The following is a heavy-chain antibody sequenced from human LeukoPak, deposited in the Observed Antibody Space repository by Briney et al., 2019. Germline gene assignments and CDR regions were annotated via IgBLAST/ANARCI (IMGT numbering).Heavy chain of an antibody. CDR1: GLTVSNHW. J-gene: IGHJ5*02. V-gene: IGHV3-7*03. CDR3: ASLDTAKQPLANH. CDR2: IREERGQE. D-gene: IGHD5-18*01. Sequence: GGSLRLSCVASGLTVSNHWMSWVRQAPGKGLEWVANIREERGQEYYVDSVKGRFTTSKNSAKNSLYLQMNTLRVGDTAMYYCASLDTAKQPLANHWGQGTLVTVSS.